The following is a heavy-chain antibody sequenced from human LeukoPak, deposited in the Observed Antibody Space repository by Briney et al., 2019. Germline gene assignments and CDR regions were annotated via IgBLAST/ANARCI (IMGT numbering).Heavy chain of an antibody. J-gene: IGHJ4*02. V-gene: IGHV1-46*01. CDR3: ARDSSSWYGGFDY. CDR1: GYIFTRYY. Sequence: GASVKVSCKASGYIFTRYYMHWVRQAPGQGLEWMGIINPSGGSTSYAQKFQGRVTMTRDMSTSTVYMELSSLRSEDTAVYYCARDSSSWYGGFDYWGQGTLVTVSS. CDR2: INPSGGST. D-gene: IGHD6-13*01.